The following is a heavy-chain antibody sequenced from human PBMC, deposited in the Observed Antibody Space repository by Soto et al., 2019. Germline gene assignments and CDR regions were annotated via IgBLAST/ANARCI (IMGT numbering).Heavy chain of an antibody. CDR3: ARDAVKDILATRTVWFDP. J-gene: IGHJ5*02. Sequence: ASVKVSCKASGYTFTSYGISWVRQAPGQGLEWMGWISAYNGNTNYAQKLQGRVTMTTDTSTSTAYMELRSLRSDDTAVYYCARDAVKDILATRTVWFDPWGQGTLVTVSS. CDR1: GYTFTSYG. CDR2: ISAYNGNT. D-gene: IGHD5-12*01. V-gene: IGHV1-18*01.